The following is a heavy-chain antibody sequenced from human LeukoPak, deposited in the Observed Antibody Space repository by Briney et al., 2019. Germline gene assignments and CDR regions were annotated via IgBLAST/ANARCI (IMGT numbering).Heavy chain of an antibody. D-gene: IGHD4-17*01. CDR2: IIPILGIA. Sequence: SVTVSCKASGGTFSSYAISWVRQAPGQGLEWMGRIIPILGIANYAQKFQGRVTITADKSTSTAYMELSSLRSEDTAVYYCARERDTVTTGFWGQGTLVTVSS. CDR3: ARERDTVTTGF. J-gene: IGHJ4*02. V-gene: IGHV1-69*04. CDR1: GGTFSSYA.